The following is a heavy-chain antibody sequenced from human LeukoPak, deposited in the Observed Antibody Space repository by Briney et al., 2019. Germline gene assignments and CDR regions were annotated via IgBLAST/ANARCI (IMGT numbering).Heavy chain of an antibody. Sequence: SETLSLTCSVSGGSISSSSDNYWGWIRQSPGKGLEGIGRIYYSGTTYYNPSLKSRVTISVDTSKNQFSLKLTSVTAADTAVYYCARGFYDILTGHPKNFDYWGQGTLVTVSS. D-gene: IGHD3-9*01. CDR1: GGSISSSSDNY. J-gene: IGHJ4*02. CDR2: IYYSGTT. CDR3: ARGFYDILTGHPKNFDY. V-gene: IGHV4-39*01.